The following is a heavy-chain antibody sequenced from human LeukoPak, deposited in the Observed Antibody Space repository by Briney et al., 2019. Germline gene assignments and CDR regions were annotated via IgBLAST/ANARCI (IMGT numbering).Heavy chain of an antibody. V-gene: IGHV4-38-2*02. J-gene: IGHJ4*02. Sequence: PSETLSLTCTVSGYSISSGYYWGWIRQPPGKGLEWIGSIYHSGSTYYNPSLKSRVTISVDTSKNQFSLKLSSVTAADTAVYYCARVLSGINYFDYWGQGTLVTVSS. D-gene: IGHD2-15*01. CDR2: IYHSGST. CDR1: GYSISSGYY. CDR3: ARVLSGINYFDY.